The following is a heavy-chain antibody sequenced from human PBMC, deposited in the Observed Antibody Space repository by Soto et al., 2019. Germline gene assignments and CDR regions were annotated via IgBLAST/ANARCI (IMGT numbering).Heavy chain of an antibody. D-gene: IGHD4-4*01. CDR3: AKRVLDSNYDYFDY. CDR1: GFTFRTYA. CDR2: ISGTGDDT. Sequence: EVQLLESGGGLVQPGGSLRLSCAASGFTFRTYAMSWVRQAPGKGLEWVSSISGTGDDTYYTDSVKGRVTISRDNSNNTLYLQMSSLRAEDTAIYYCAKRVLDSNYDYFDYWGQGTLVTVS. V-gene: IGHV3-23*01. J-gene: IGHJ4*02.